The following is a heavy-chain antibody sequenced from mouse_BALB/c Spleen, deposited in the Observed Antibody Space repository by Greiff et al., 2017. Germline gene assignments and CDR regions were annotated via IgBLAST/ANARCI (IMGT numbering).Heavy chain of an antibody. D-gene: IGHD1-1*01. CDR1: GFNIKDTY. CDR3: ASENFYYYGSTRYFDV. J-gene: IGHJ1*01. V-gene: IGHV14-3*02. Sequence: VQLQQSEAELVKPGASVKLSCTASGFNIKDTYMHWVKQRPEQGLEWIGRIDPANGNTKYDPKFQGKATITADTSSNTAYLQLSSLTSEDTAVYYCASENFYYYGSTRYFDVWGAGTTVTVSS. CDR2: IDPANGNT.